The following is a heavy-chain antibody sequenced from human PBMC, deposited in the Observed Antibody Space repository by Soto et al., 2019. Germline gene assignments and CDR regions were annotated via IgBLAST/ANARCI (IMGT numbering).Heavy chain of an antibody. CDR3: ARSQGSSTSLDIYYYYYYGMDV. Sequence: QVQLVQSGAEVKKPGSSVKVSCKASGGTFSSYAISWVRQAPGQGLEWMGGIIPIPGTANYAQKFQGRVTITAYESTSTAYLELCSLRSEDTPVYYCARSQGSSTSLDIYYYYYYGMDVWGQGTTVTVSS. CDR1: GGTFSSYA. CDR2: IIPIPGTA. D-gene: IGHD2-2*01. J-gene: IGHJ6*02. V-gene: IGHV1-69*01.